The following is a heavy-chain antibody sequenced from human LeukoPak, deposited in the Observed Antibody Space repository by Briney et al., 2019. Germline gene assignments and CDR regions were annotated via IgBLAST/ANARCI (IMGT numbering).Heavy chain of an antibody. CDR2: IYTSGST. V-gene: IGHV4-4*09. CDR1: GGFISSYY. CDR3: ARNMGKDIYGYYFYYYMDV. D-gene: IGHD5-18*01. Sequence: SETLSLTCTISGGFISSYYWSWIRQPPGKGLEWIGYIYTSGSTNYNPSLKSRVTISVDTSKNQFSLKLSSVTAADTAVYYCARNMGKDIYGYYFYYYMDVWGKGTTVTVSS. J-gene: IGHJ6*03.